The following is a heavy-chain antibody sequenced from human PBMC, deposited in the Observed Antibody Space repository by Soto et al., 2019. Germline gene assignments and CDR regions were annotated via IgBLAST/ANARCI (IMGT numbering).Heavy chain of an antibody. D-gene: IGHD1-26*01. Sequence: QVQLVQSGVEVKKPGASVKVSCKASGYTFTSYGISWVRQAPGQGLEWMGWTNPYNGNTNYAQKRQGRVTMTADTSTSTAYMELRSLRSDDTAVYYCTRAPVGGNWFDPWGQGTLVTVSS. CDR3: TRAPVGGNWFDP. V-gene: IGHV1-18*01. CDR1: GYTFTSYG. CDR2: TNPYNGNT. J-gene: IGHJ5*02.